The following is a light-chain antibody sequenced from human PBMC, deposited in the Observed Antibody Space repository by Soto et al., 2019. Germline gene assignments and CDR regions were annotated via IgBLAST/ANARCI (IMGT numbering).Light chain of an antibody. J-gene: IGKJ4*01. CDR1: QGISSY. V-gene: IGKV1-8*01. CDR2: AAS. Sequence: AIRMTQSPSSFSASTGDRVTITCRASQGISSYLAWYQQKPGKAPKLLIYAASTLQSGVPSRFSGSGSGTDFTLTISCLQSEDLATKYCQQYYRYPPLTFGGGTKVEIK. CDR3: QQYYRYPPLT.